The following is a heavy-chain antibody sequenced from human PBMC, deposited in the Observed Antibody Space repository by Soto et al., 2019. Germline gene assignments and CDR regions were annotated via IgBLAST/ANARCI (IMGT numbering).Heavy chain of an antibody. D-gene: IGHD5-12*01. CDR3: AREGVARYYYYGMDI. CDR1: GYTFTRSG. V-gene: IGHV1-18*01. J-gene: IGHJ6*02. Sequence: QVQLVQSGAEVKKPGASVKVSCKASGYTFTRSGISWARQAPGQGPEWMGWISSYNGDTNYAQTFQGRVTMTTDTSTSTAYMELRSLRSDDTAVYYCAREGVARYYYYGMDIWGQGTPVTVSS. CDR2: ISSYNGDT.